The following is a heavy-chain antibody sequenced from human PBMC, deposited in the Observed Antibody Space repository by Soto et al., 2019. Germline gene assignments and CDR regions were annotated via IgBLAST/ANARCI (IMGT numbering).Heavy chain of an antibody. CDR2: IYYSWIT. V-gene: IGHV4-59*01. CDR3: ARASSPGGASYFDY. CDR1: GGSISSYY. D-gene: IGHD1-26*01. J-gene: IGHJ4*02. Sequence: PSWSLAITCTFSGGSISSYYWSSIRQPPGKGLEWIGYIYYSWITNYNPSLKSRVTISVDTSKNQFSLKLSSVTAADTAVYYCARASSPGGASYFDYWGQGTLVTVSS.